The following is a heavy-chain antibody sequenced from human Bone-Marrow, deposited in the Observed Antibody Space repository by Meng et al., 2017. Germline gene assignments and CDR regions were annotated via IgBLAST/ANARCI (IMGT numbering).Heavy chain of an antibody. CDR2: IWFDGTKT. V-gene: IGHV3-33*01. J-gene: IGHJ4*02. Sequence: GGSLRLSCEGSGFTMNSFEMHWVRQAPGKGLEWLGLIWFDGTKTYYGESVKGRITISRDKSKNTVSHQIDSLRPEDTGVYYCARDLSYGSDWPGYWGQGTLVTVSS. CDR1: GFTMNSFE. D-gene: IGHD6-19*01. CDR3: ARDLSYGSDWPGY.